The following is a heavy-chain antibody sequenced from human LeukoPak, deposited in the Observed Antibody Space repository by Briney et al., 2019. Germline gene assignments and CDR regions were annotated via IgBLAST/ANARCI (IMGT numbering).Heavy chain of an antibody. J-gene: IGHJ4*02. Sequence: GGSLRLSCAASGFTFTTYAMNWVRQAPEKGLEWVSGISGSSGSTFYTDSVKGRFTVSRDNSKNTLYLQMNSLRADDTAVYFCAKKGGTLLRPYYFDYWGQGTLVTVSS. D-gene: IGHD2-15*01. CDR2: ISGSSGST. V-gene: IGHV3-23*01. CDR3: AKKGGTLLRPYYFDY. CDR1: GFTFTTYA.